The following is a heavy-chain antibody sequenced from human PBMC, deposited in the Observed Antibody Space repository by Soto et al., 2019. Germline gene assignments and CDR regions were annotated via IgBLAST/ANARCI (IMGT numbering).Heavy chain of an antibody. V-gene: IGHV4-34*01. CDR1: GGSFSGHS. CDR3: STRAYDTNGYYRFDP. Sequence: PETLSLTCAVYGGSFSGHSWTSIRQSPGKGLEWIGDINHSGRVNYSPSLKSRVTISLDTSKNQFSLTLSAVTAADTAMYYCSTRAYDTNGYYRFDPWGQGTLVTVSS. D-gene: IGHD3-22*01. J-gene: IGHJ5*01. CDR2: INHSGRV.